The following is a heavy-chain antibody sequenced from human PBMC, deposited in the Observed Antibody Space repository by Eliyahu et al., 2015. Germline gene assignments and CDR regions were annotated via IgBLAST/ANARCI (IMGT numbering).Heavy chain of an antibody. V-gene: IGHV3-23*04. Sequence: EVQLVESGGGLVQPGGSLRLSCAGSGFIFNSXAVSWVRQAPGKGXEWVSTISASGSTTYFADSVKGRFTISRDNSKNTLYLQMNSLRAEDTAVYYCAKENWKAFDYWGQGTLVTVSS. CDR2: ISASGSTT. J-gene: IGHJ4*02. CDR1: GFIFNSXA. CDR3: AKENWKAFDY. D-gene: IGHD1-1*01.